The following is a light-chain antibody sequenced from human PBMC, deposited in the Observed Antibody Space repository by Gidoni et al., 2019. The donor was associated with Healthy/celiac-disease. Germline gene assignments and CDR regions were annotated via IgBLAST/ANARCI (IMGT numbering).Light chain of an antibody. Sequence: QSALTQPASVSGSPGQSITIPCTGTSSDVGGYNYVSWYQQHPGKAPKLMIYEVRNRPSGVPDRFSGSKSGNTASLTISGLQAEDEADYYCSSYTSSSSLLVFGGGTKLTVL. CDR2: EVR. J-gene: IGLJ3*02. CDR1: SSDVGGYNY. V-gene: IGLV2-14*01. CDR3: SSYTSSSSLLV.